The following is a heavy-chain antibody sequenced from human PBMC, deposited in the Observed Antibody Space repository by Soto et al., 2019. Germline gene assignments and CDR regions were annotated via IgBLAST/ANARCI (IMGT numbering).Heavy chain of an antibody. CDR2: VNPIVSMT. Sequence: QVQLVQSGAEVKRPGSSVKVSCKASGDTFNFYSINWVRQAPGLGLEWMGRVNPIVSMTNYAQKFQSRVTMTADKSTSTAYMDLSSLRSEDTAIYYCARSYGSGYRAFDYWGQGALVTVSS. CDR1: GDTFNFYS. CDR3: ARSYGSGYRAFDY. V-gene: IGHV1-69*02. D-gene: IGHD3-10*01. J-gene: IGHJ4*02.